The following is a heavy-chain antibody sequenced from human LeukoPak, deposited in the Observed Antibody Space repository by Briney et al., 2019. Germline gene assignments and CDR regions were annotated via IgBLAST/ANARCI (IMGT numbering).Heavy chain of an antibody. CDR1: GFTFTNFH. D-gene: IGHD3-16*01. J-gene: IGHJ2*01. V-gene: IGHV1-2*06. CDR3: ATIMSGHWYFDL. CDR2: INADNGGT. Sequence: ASVKVSCKASGFTFTNFHLHWARQAPGQGFEWMGRINADNGGTNYEQKFQGRVTLTRDTSISTAYMELSRLTSDDTAVYYCATIMSGHWYFDLWGRGTLVTVSS.